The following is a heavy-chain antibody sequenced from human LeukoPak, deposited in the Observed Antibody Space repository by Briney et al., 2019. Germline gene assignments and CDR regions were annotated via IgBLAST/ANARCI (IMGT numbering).Heavy chain of an antibody. CDR3: ARDVVPNCSSTSCYPHDAFDI. D-gene: IGHD2-2*01. CDR1: GGSISSSSYY. J-gene: IGHJ3*02. CDR2: IYYSGST. V-gene: IGHV4-39*07. Sequence: SGTLSLTYTVSGGSISSSSYYWGWIRQPPGKGLEWIGSIYYSGSTYYNPSLKSRVTISVDTSKNQFSLKLSSVTAADTAVYYCARDVVPNCSSTSCYPHDAFDIWGQGTMVTVSS.